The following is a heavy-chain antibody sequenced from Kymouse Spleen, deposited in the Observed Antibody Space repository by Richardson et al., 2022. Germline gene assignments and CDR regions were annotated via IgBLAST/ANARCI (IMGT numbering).Heavy chain of an antibody. D-gene: IGHD3-10*01. CDR3: TRHPYYYGSDYYYYGMDV. J-gene: IGHJ6*02. CDR1: GFTFSGSA. Sequence: EVQLVESGGGLVQPGGSLKLSCAASGFTFSGSAMHWVRQASGKGLEWVGRIRSKANSYATAYAASVKGRFTISRDDSKNTAYLQMNSLKTEDTAVYYCTRHPYYYGSDYYYYGMDVWGQGTTVTVSS. V-gene: IGHV3-73*02. CDR2: IRSKANSYAT.